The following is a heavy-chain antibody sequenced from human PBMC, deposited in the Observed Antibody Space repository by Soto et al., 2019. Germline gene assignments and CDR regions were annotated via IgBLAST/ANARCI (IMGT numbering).Heavy chain of an antibody. Sequence: QVQLVESGGGVVQPGRSLRLSCAASGFTFSSYAMHWVRQAPGKGLEWVAIISYDGSNKYYADSVKGRFTISRDNSQSTLFLQMNSLRAEDTAVYYCARMDGSGYYGSYFDYWGQGTLVTVSS. V-gene: IGHV3-30-3*01. CDR3: ARMDGSGYYGSYFDY. CDR2: ISYDGSNK. CDR1: GFTFSSYA. J-gene: IGHJ4*02. D-gene: IGHD3-22*01.